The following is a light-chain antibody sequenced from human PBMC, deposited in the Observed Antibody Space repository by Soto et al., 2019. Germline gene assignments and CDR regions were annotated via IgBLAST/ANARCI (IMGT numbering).Light chain of an antibody. CDR2: GAS. CDR3: QQYGSSPIT. J-gene: IGKJ5*01. CDR1: QSVISTY. V-gene: IGKV3-20*01. Sequence: EIVLTQYPGTLSLSPGERATLSCMASQSVISTYLAWYQQKPGQAPRLLIYGASSRATGIPDRFSGSGSGTDFTLTISRLEPEDFAVYYCQQYGSSPITFGQGTRLEIK.